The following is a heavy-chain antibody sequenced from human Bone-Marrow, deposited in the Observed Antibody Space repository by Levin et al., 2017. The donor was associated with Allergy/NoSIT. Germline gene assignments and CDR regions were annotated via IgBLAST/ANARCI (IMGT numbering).Heavy chain of an antibody. J-gene: IGHJ6*02. CDR3: AGPRGYSQQNYYYGMDV. CDR1: GGTFSSYA. D-gene: IGHD5-18*01. CDR2: IIPIFGTA. Sequence: SVKVSCKASGGTFSSYAISWVRQAPGQGLEWMGGIIPIFGTANYAQKFQGRVTITADESTSTAYMELSSLRSEDTAVYYCAGPRGYSQQNYYYGMDVWGQGTTVTVSS. V-gene: IGHV1-69*13.